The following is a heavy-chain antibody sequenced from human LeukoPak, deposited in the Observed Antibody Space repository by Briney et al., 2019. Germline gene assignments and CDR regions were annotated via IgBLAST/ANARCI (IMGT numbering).Heavy chain of an antibody. Sequence: SETLSLTCAVYGGSFSGYYWSWIRQPPGKGLEWNGEINHSGSTNYNPSLKSRVTISVDTSKNQFSLKLSSVTAADTAVYYCARDRSSSSARYYYYYMDVWGKGTTVTVSS. CDR2: INHSGST. V-gene: IGHV4-34*01. D-gene: IGHD6-6*01. CDR3: ARDRSSSSARYYYYYMDV. J-gene: IGHJ6*03. CDR1: GGSFSGYY.